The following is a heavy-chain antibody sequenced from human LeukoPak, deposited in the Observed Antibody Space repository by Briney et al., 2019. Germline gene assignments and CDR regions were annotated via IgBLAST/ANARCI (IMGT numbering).Heavy chain of an antibody. CDR3: ASLVDTAIVTVDY. D-gene: IGHD5-18*01. CDR2: INHSGST. Sequence: PSETLSLTCAVYGGSFSGYYWSWIRQPPGKGLQWLGEINHSGSTNYNPSLKSRVTISVDTSKKQFSLKLSSVTAADTAVYYCASLVDTAIVTVDYWGQGTLVTVSS. J-gene: IGHJ4*02. CDR1: GGSFSGYY. V-gene: IGHV4-34*01.